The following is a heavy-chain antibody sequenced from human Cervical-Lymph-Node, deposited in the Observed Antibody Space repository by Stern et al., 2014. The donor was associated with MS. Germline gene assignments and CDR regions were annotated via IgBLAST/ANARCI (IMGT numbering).Heavy chain of an antibody. Sequence: EVQLVQSGAEVKKPGESLKISCKLSGYSFTIYYIAWVRQIPGKGLEWMGVIYPYASDTTYSPSFQGQVTISADKSITTASLQWSSLRASDTAMYYCARHVQGFDYWGQGTLVTVSS. CDR1: GYSFTIYY. CDR2: IYPYASDT. V-gene: IGHV5-51*01. J-gene: IGHJ4*02. CDR3: ARHVQGFDY.